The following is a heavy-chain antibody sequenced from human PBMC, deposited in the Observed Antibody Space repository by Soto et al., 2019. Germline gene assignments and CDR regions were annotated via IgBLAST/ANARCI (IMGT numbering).Heavy chain of an antibody. CDR2: IYYSGST. V-gene: IGHV4-31*03. D-gene: IGHD1-26*01. Sequence: SETLSLTCTVSGGSISSGGYYWSWIRQHPGKGLEWIGYIYYSGSTYYNPSLKSRVTISVDTSKNQFSLKLSSVTAADTAVYYCASSISPHSRSRDSGSYDYFDYWGQGTLVTVSS. CDR3: ASSISPHSRSRDSGSYDYFDY. CDR1: GGSISSGGYY. J-gene: IGHJ4*02.